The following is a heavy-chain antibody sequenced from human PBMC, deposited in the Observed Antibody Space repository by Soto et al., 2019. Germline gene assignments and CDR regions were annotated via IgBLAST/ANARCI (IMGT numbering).Heavy chain of an antibody. V-gene: IGHV1-18*01. J-gene: IGHJ4*01. CDR1: GYSFTTYC. CDR3: ARASLDTYYFDTPEW. CDR2: ISAYNDHT. Sequence: ASVYVSCKASGYSFTTYCVHWVRQAPGQWLELMGYISAYNDHTKFAQKFQDRLTLNTEPSTNTAYMELRSLRSDDSAVFFFARASLDTYYFDTPEWWGHGTLDIVSS. D-gene: IGHD3-22*01.